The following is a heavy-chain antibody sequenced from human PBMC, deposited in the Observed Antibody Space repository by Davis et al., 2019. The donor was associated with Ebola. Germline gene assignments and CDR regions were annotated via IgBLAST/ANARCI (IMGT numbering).Heavy chain of an antibody. CDR3: ARDSPLGYYYDSSGYNYGMDV. CDR1: GDSVSSNSAA. CDR2: TYYRSKWYN. J-gene: IGHJ6*02. D-gene: IGHD3-22*01. V-gene: IGHV6-1*01. Sequence: HSQTLSLTCAISGDSVSSNSAAWNWIRQSPSRGLEWLGRTYYRSKWYNDYAVSVKSRITINPDTSKNQFSLQLNSVTPEDTAVYYCARDSPLGYYYDSSGYNYGMDVWGQGTTVTVSS.